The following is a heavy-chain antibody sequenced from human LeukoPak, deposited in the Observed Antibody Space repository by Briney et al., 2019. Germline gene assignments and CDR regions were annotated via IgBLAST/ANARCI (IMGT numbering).Heavy chain of an antibody. V-gene: IGHV4-4*08. J-gene: IGHJ4*02. Sequence: PSETLSLTCTVSGGSISSYYWSWSRQPPGKGLEWIGYIYYSGSTYYNPSLKSRVTISVDTSKNQFSLKLSSVTAADTAVYYCARDSGSGSYYNLMFDYWGQGTLVTVSS. D-gene: IGHD3-10*01. CDR2: IYYSGST. CDR1: GGSISSYY. CDR3: ARDSGSGSYYNLMFDY.